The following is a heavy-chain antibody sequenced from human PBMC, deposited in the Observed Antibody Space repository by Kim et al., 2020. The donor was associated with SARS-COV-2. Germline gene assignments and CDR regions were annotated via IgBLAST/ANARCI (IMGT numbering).Heavy chain of an antibody. V-gene: IGHV3-11*03. CDR1: GFTFSDYY. J-gene: IGHJ1*01. CDR3: ASHKAWRRRWFGELLSPYLVS. D-gene: IGHD3-10*01. Sequence: GGSLRLSCAASGFTFSDYYMSWIRQAPGKGLEWVSYISCSSSNTNYADSVKGRFTISRDNAKNTLYLQMNSLRAEDTAVYYCASHKAWRRRWFGELLSPYLVSWGQGTLVTVSS. CDR2: ISCSSSNT.